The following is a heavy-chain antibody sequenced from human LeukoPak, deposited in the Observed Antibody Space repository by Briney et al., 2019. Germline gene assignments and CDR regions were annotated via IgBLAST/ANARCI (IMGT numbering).Heavy chain of an antibody. CDR3: ARDPQQLVTLDYFDY. CDR2: ISSSSSYI. V-gene: IGHV3-21*01. CDR1: GFTFSSYS. D-gene: IGHD6-13*01. J-gene: IGHJ4*02. Sequence: GGSLRLSCAASGFTFSSYSMNWVRQAPGTGLEWVSSISSSSSYIYYADSVKGPFTISRDNAKISLYLQMNSLRAEDTAVYYCARDPQQLVTLDYFDYWGQGTLVTVSS.